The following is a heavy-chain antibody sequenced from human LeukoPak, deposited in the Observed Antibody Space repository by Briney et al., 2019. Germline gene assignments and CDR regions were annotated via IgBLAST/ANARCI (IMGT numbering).Heavy chain of an antibody. CDR2: ISSSSSTI. CDR3: AKGLKTAVGPYMGYHYYMDV. V-gene: IGHV3-48*04. D-gene: IGHD5-18*01. CDR1: GFTFSSYS. Sequence: GGSLRLSCAASGFTFSSYSMNWVRQAPGKGLEWVSYISSSSSTIYYADSVKGRFTISRDNAKNSLYLQMNSLRAEDTAVYYCAKGLKTAVGPYMGYHYYMDVWGKGTTVTVSS. J-gene: IGHJ6*03.